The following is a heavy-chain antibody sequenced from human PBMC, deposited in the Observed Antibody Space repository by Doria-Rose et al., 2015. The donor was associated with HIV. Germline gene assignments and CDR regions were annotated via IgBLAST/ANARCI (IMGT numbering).Heavy chain of an antibody. CDR1: GVSLSSPGMG. CDR3: ARIKSSRWYHKFYFDF. CDR2: LFSEDER. D-gene: IGHD6-13*01. V-gene: IGHV2-26*01. J-gene: IGHJ4*02. Sequence: QITLKESGPVLVKPTETLTLTCTVSGVSLSSPGMGVSWIRQPPGKALEWLANLFSEDERYYRTSLKSRLTIARGTSKSQVDLTMTDMDPVDTATYYCARIKSSRWYHKFYFDFWGQGTLVIVSA.